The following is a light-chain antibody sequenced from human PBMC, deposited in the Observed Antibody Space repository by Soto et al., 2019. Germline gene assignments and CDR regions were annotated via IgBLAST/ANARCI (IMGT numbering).Light chain of an antibody. Sequence: QSALTQPASVSGSPGQSITISCTGTSSDVGGYNYVSWYQQHPGKAPKLMIYDVSNRPSGVSNRFSGSKSGNTASLTISGLQAEDEGDYYCSSYTSSSPWVFGGGTKRTVL. J-gene: IGLJ3*02. CDR1: SSDVGGYNY. CDR2: DVS. V-gene: IGLV2-14*01. CDR3: SSYTSSSPWV.